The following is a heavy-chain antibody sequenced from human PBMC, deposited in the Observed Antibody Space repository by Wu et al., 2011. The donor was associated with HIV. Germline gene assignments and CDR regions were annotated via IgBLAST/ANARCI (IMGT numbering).Heavy chain of an antibody. CDR3: ARDDKTPPRTLNYYHYYMDV. V-gene: IGHV1-18*01. J-gene: IGHJ6*03. Sequence: QVQLVQSGAEVKKPGAPVKVSCKASGYTFSSYGISWVRQAPGQGLEWMGWISAYNGDTNYAQKLQGRVTMTTDTSTSTAYMELRSLRSDDTAVYYCARDDKTPPRTLNYYHYYMDVWAKGPRSIVSS. D-gene: IGHD1-14*01. CDR1: GYTFSSYG. CDR2: ISAYNGDT.